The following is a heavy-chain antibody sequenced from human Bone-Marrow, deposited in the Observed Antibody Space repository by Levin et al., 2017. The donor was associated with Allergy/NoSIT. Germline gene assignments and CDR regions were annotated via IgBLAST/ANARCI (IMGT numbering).Heavy chain of an antibody. CDR3: AKEYGWAFES. V-gene: IGHV3-23*01. CDR1: GFTFSNYA. CDR2: ITASGGTT. J-gene: IGHJ4*02. D-gene: IGHD6-19*01. Sequence: QAGGSLRLSCAASGFTFSNYAMSWVRQAPGKGLEWVSAITASGGTTYYADSVKGRFTISRDNSKNTLFLQMNSLKDEDTAVYYCAKEYGWAFESWGLGTLVTVSS.